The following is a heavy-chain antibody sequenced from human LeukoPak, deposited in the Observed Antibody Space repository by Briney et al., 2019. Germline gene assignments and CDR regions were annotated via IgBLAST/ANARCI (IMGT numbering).Heavy chain of an antibody. Sequence: APVKVSCKASGYTFTSYYMHWVRQAPGQGLEWMGRINPNSGGTNYAQKFQGRVTMTRDTSISTAYMELSRLRSDDTAVYYCARVRVFGETNNWFTPWGQGTLVTVSS. J-gene: IGHJ5*02. D-gene: IGHD3-10*01. CDR3: ARVRVFGETNNWFTP. CDR2: INPNSGGT. V-gene: IGHV1-2*06. CDR1: GYTFTSYY.